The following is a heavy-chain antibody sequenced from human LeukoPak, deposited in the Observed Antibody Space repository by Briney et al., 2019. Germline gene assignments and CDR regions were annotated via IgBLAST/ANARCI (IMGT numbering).Heavy chain of an antibody. CDR3: ARVGVVAATTYYYYGMDV. Sequence: GGSLRLSCAASGFTFSSYAMHWVRQAPGKGLEWVAVISYDGSNKYYADSVKGRFTISRDNSKNTLYLQMNSLRAEDTAVYYCARVGVVAATTYYYYGMDVWGKGTTATVSS. V-gene: IGHV3-30*04. CDR2: ISYDGSNK. D-gene: IGHD2-15*01. J-gene: IGHJ6*04. CDR1: GFTFSSYA.